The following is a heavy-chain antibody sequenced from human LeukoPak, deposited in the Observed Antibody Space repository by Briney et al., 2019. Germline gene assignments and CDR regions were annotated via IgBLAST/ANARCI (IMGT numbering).Heavy chain of an antibody. V-gene: IGHV3-64D*06. CDR2: ISNNGGSK. J-gene: IGHJ4*02. CDR3: VKGGYSSSWSLFDY. CDR1: GFTFISYA. Sequence: QPGGSLRLSCAASGFTFISYAIHWVRQAPGKGLEYVSAISNNGGSKYYADSVKGRFTISRDNSKNTLYLQMSSLRAEDTAVYYCVKGGYSSSWSLFDYWGQGTLVTVSS. D-gene: IGHD6-13*01.